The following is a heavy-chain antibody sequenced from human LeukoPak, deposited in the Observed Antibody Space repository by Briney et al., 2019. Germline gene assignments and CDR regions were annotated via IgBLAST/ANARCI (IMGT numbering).Heavy chain of an antibody. V-gene: IGHV4-34*01. Sequence: SETLSLTCAVYGGSFSGCYWSWIRQPPGKGLEWIGGINHSGSTNYNPSLKSRVTISVDTSKNQFSLKLSSVTAADTAVYYCARARHDDFWSGYLPFDYWGQGTLVTVSS. CDR3: ARARHDDFWSGYLPFDY. CDR1: GGSFSGCY. J-gene: IGHJ4*02. CDR2: INHSGST. D-gene: IGHD3-3*01.